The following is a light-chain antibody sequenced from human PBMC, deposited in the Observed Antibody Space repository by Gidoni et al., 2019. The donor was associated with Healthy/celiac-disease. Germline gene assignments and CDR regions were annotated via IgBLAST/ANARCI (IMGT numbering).Light chain of an antibody. J-gene: IGKJ1*01. V-gene: IGKV3-20*01. Sequence: EIVLTQSPGTLSLSPGERATLSCRASQSVSSSYLAWYQQKPGQAPRLLIYGASSRATCIPDRVSGSGSGTGFTLTISRLEPEDFAVYYCQQYGSSPRTFGQGTKVEIK. CDR3: QQYGSSPRT. CDR1: QSVSSSY. CDR2: GAS.